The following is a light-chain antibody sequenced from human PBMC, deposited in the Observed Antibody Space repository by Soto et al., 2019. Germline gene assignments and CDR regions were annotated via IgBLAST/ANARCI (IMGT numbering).Light chain of an antibody. CDR1: NSNFGSGYD. V-gene: IGLV1-40*01. CDR2: GNI. Sequence: QLVLTQPPSVSGAPGQRVTISCTGSNSNFGSGYDVHWYQQLPGAAPKLLIYGNINRPSGVPDRFSGSKSGTSASLAITGLQAEDEADYYCQSYDNSLSGWVFGGGTKVTVL. J-gene: IGLJ3*02. CDR3: QSYDNSLSGWV.